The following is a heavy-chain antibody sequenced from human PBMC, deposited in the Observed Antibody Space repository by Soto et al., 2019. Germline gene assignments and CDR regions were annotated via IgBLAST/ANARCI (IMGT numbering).Heavy chain of an antibody. J-gene: IGHJ2*01. Sequence: QVQLVESGGGVVQPGRSLRLSCAASGFTFSSYAMHWVRQAPGKGLEWVAVISYDGSNKYYADSVKGRVTISRDNSKNTLYLQMNSLRAEGTAVDYCARYRVAAVGHWYFELWGRGTLVTVSS. V-gene: IGHV3-30-3*01. CDR2: ISYDGSNK. D-gene: IGHD6-13*01. CDR1: GFTFSSYA. CDR3: ARYRVAAVGHWYFEL.